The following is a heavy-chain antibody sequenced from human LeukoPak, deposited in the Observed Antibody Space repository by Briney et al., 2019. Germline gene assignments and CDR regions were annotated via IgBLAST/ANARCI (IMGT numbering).Heavy chain of an antibody. Sequence: ASVKVSCKASGYTFTGYYMHWVRQAPGQGLEWMGWINPNSSGTNYAQKFQGRVTMTRDTSISTAYMELRRLRSDDTAVYYCASDPYYDFWSGYYFSWFDPWGQGTLVTVSS. V-gene: IGHV1-2*02. CDR2: INPNSSGT. CDR3: ASDPYYDFWSGYYFSWFDP. J-gene: IGHJ5*02. D-gene: IGHD3-3*01. CDR1: GYTFTGYY.